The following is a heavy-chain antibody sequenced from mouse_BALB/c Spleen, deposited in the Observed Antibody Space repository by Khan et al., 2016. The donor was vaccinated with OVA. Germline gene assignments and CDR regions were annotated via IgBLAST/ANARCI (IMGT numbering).Heavy chain of an antibody. D-gene: IGHD2-14*01. CDR1: GYTFTTYT. CDR3: ASEGAYYRYDGWFAY. CDR2: INPSNGYT. V-gene: IGHV1-4*01. J-gene: IGHJ3*01. Sequence: QVQLKQSGAELARPGASVKMSCKASGYTFTTYTMHWVKQRPGQGLEWIGYINPSNGYTNYNQKFKDKSTLTADTSSSTAYMQLSSLTSDYSEDDSGASEGAYYRYDGWFAYWGQGTLVTVSA.